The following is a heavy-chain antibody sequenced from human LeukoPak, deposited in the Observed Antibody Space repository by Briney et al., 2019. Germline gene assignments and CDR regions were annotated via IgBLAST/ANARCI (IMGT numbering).Heavy chain of an antibody. D-gene: IGHD6-6*01. J-gene: IGHJ4*02. CDR1: GFSFSSYA. Sequence: PGGSLRLSCAASGFSFSSYAMSWVRQAPGKGLEWVSAVTGSGGSTFYADSVKGRFTISRDNSKNTVYLQMNSLRADDTAVYFCAKDTSRQYRPEYFDSWGQGTLVTVSS. CDR3: AKDTSRQYRPEYFDS. CDR2: VTGSGGST. V-gene: IGHV3-23*01.